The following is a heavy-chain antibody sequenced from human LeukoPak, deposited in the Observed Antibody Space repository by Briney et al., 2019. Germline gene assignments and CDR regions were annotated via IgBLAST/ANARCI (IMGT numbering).Heavy chain of an antibody. Sequence: GGSLRLSCAASGFTFSTHWMNWVRQAPGKGLEWVANIKEDGSEKYYVDSVKGRFTISRDNAKNSLYLQMNGLRAGDTAVYYCARDFRGVDSRYNVLDPWGQGTLVTVSS. CDR3: ARDFRGVDSRYNVLDP. J-gene: IGHJ5*02. D-gene: IGHD1-14*01. CDR1: GFTFSTHW. CDR2: IKEDGSEK. V-gene: IGHV3-7*03.